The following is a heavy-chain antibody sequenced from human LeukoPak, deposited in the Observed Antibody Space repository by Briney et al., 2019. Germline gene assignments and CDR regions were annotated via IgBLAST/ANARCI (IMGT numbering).Heavy chain of an antibody. CDR3: ARVSTALMATIAPLDY. V-gene: IGHV3-15*01. D-gene: IGHD5-24*01. CDR2: IKSKTDGGTT. Sequence: GGSLRLSCAASGFTFSNAWMSWVRQAPGKGLEWVGRIKSKTDGGTTDYAAPVKGRFTISRDDSKNTLYLQMNSLRAEDTAVYYCARVSTALMATIAPLDYWGQGTLVTVSS. J-gene: IGHJ4*02. CDR1: GFTFSNAW.